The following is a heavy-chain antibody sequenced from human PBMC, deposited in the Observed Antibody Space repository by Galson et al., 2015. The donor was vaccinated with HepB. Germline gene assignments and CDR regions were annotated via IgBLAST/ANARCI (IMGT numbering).Heavy chain of an antibody. V-gene: IGHV1-69*13. CDR3: ARGDYDFWSGYSYDY. D-gene: IGHD3-3*01. CDR2: IIPIFGTA. CDR1: GGTFSSYA. Sequence: SVKVSCKASGGTFSSYAISWVRQAPGQGLEWMGGIIPIFGTANYAQKFQGRVTITADESTSTAYMELSSQRSEDTAVYYCARGDYDFWSGYSYDYWGQGTLVTVSS. J-gene: IGHJ4*02.